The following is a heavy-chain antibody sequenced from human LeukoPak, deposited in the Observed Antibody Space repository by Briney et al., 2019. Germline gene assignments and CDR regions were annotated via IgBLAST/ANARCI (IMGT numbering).Heavy chain of an antibody. Sequence: HGESLKISCKGSGYSFTSYWIGWVRQLPGKGLEWMGIIYPGDSDTRYSPSFQGQVTISADKSLSTAYLQWSSLKASDTAMYYCARPVSEYSSSSALDYWGQGTLVTVSS. CDR2: IYPGDSDT. CDR1: GYSFTSYW. D-gene: IGHD6-6*01. V-gene: IGHV5-51*01. J-gene: IGHJ4*02. CDR3: ARPVSEYSSSSALDY.